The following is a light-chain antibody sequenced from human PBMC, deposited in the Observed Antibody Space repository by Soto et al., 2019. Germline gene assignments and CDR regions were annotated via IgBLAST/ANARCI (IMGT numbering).Light chain of an antibody. Sequence: IVMTQSPLSLPVTPGEPASISCRSSQSLLHSNGYNYLDWYLQKPGQSPQLLIYLGSNRASGVPDRFSGSGSGTDFTLTISSLQAEDVAVYYCQQYYSTPRTFGQRTKVDI. CDR3: QQYYSTPRT. J-gene: IGKJ1*01. V-gene: IGKV2-28*01. CDR2: LGS. CDR1: QSLLHSNGYNY.